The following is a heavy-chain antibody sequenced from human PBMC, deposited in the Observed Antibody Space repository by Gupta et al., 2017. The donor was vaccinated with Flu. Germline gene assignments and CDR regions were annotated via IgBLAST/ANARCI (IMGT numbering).Heavy chain of an antibody. D-gene: IGHD6-19*01. V-gene: IGHV4-61*02. CDR1: GGSISSGSYY. CDR3: ARELVAGTLPFDY. Sequence: QVQLQESGPGLVKPSQTLSLTCTVSGGSISSGSYYWSWIRQPAGKGLEWIGRIYTSGSTNYNPSLKSRVTISVDTSKNQFSLKLSSVTAADTAVYYCARELVAGTLPFDYWGQGTLVTVSS. CDR2: IYTSGST. J-gene: IGHJ4*02.